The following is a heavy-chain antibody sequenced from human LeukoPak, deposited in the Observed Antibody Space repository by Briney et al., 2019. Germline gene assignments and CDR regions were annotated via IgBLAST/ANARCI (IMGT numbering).Heavy chain of an antibody. D-gene: IGHD6-25*01. CDR1: GGSVSSDSSA. Sequence: SQTLSLTCAISGGSVSSDSSAWNWFRQSPSRGLEWLGRTYYRSRWYYDYAVSVKSRITINPDTSKNQFSLQLNSVTPEDTAVYYCARGGHFEYWGQGTLVTVSS. CDR2: TYYRSRWYY. J-gene: IGHJ4*02. V-gene: IGHV6-1*01. CDR3: ARGGHFEY.